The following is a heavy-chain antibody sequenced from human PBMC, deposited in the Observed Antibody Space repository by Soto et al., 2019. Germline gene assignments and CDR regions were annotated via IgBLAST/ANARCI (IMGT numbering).Heavy chain of an antibody. J-gene: IGHJ4*02. CDR1: GFTFTNYA. D-gene: IGHD3-22*01. CDR2: ITNSGATT. V-gene: IGHV3-23*01. CDR3: AKDQAPYYYHTGAYDY. Sequence: EVQLLESGGGLVQPGKTLRLSCAASGFTFTNYAMSWVRQAPGRGLEWVSSITNSGATTYYADSVKGRFTISRDNSKNTLYLQMNSLRAEDTAVYYCAKDQAPYYYHTGAYDYWGQGTLVAVSS.